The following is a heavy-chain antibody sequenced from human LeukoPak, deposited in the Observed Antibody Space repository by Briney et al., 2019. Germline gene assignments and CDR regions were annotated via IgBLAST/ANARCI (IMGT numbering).Heavy chain of an antibody. CDR3: ARGDEKYYDFWSGPTRTTDC. CDR2: ISSSGSTI. Sequence: PGGSLRLSCAASGFTFSDYYMSWIRQAPGKGLEWVSYISSSGSTIYYADSVKGRFTISRDNAKNSLYLQMNSLRAEDTAVYYCARGDEKYYDFWSGPTRTTDCWGQGTLVTVSS. V-gene: IGHV3-11*01. CDR1: GFTFSDYY. D-gene: IGHD3-3*01. J-gene: IGHJ4*02.